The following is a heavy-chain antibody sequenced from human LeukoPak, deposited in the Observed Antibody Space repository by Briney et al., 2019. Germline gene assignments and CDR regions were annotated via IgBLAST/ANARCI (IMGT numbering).Heavy chain of an antibody. CDR1: GGSISSNSDY. Sequence: SETLSLTCTVSGGSISSNSDYWGWIRQPPGKGLEWIGSIYYSGTTYYNPSLKSRVTISVDTSKNQFSLRLNSVTAADTAMYYCAKSGGYGLIDYWGQGTRVTVSS. CDR2: IYYSGTT. D-gene: IGHD1-26*01. V-gene: IGHV4-39*01. CDR3: AKSGGYGLIDY. J-gene: IGHJ4*02.